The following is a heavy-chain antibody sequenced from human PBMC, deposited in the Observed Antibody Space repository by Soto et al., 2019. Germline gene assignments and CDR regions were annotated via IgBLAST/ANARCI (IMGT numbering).Heavy chain of an antibody. CDR1: GFTFSSYG. CDR3: AKGFGVFHYWYFDL. J-gene: IGHJ2*01. V-gene: IGHV3-30*18. CDR2: ISYDGSNK. Sequence: PGGSLRLSCAASGFTFSSYGMHWVRQAPGKGLEWVAVISYDGSNKYYADSVKGRFTISRDNSKNTLYLQMNSLRAEDTAVYYCAKGFGVFHYWYFDLWGRGTLVTVSS. D-gene: IGHD3-10*01.